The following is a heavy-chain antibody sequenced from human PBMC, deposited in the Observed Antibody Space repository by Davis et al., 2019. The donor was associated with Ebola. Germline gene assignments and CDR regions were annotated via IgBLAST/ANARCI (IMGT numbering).Heavy chain of an antibody. J-gene: IGHJ4*02. V-gene: IGHV1-8*03. D-gene: IGHD2-15*01. CDR1: GYTFTNYD. Sequence: ASVKVSCKASGYTFTNYDVNWVRQATGQGLEWMGWINPKSGNTGYAQKFQGRVTITRDTSITTAYMELSSLRSEDTAIYYCTRSLRYSYWGQGTLVTVSS. CDR3: TRSLRYSY. CDR2: INPKSGNT.